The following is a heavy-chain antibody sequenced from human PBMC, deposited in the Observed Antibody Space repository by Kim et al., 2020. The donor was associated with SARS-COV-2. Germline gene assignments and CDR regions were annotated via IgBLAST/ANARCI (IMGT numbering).Heavy chain of an antibody. V-gene: IGHV4-39*07. D-gene: IGHD2-21*02. Sequence: SETLSLTCTVSGGSISSSSYYWGWIRQPPGKGLEWIGSIYYSGSTYYNPSLKSRVTISVDTSKNQFSLKLSSVTAADTAVYYCARAYNAVVVTAAPDYWGQGTLVTVSS. CDR1: GGSISSSSYY. CDR3: ARAYNAVVVTAAPDY. CDR2: IYYSGST. J-gene: IGHJ4*02.